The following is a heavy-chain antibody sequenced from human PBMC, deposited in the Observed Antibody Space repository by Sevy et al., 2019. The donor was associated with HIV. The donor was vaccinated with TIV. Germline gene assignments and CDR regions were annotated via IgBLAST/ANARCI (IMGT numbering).Heavy chain of an antibody. CDR1: GFTFSNAW. CDR3: TTDVSLYYYGSGSYYKGDNWFDP. V-gene: IGHV3-15*01. Sequence: GGSLRLSCAASGFTFSNAWMSWVRQAPGKGLEWVGRIKSKTDGGTTDYAAPVKGRFTISRDDSKNTLYLQMNSLKTEETAVYYCTTDVSLYYYGSGSYYKGDNWFDPWGQGTLVTVSS. D-gene: IGHD3-10*01. CDR2: IKSKTDGGTT. J-gene: IGHJ5*02.